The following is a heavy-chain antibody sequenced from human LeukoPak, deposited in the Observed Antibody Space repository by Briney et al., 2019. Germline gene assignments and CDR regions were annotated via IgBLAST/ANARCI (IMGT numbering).Heavy chain of an antibody. Sequence: SETLSLTCTVSGGSISSYYWSWIRQPPGKGLEWIGYIYYSGSTNYNPSLKSRVTMSVDTSKNQFSLRLSSVTAADTAVYYCARVTGYVMEDYFDYWGQGTLVTVSS. CDR1: GGSISSYY. J-gene: IGHJ4*02. D-gene: IGHD6-13*01. CDR2: IYYSGST. V-gene: IGHV4-59*01. CDR3: ARVTGYVMEDYFDY.